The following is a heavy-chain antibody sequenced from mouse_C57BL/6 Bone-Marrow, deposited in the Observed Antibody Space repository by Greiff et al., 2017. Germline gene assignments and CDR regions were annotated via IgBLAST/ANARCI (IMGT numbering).Heavy chain of an antibody. J-gene: IGHJ3*01. CDR1: GYTFTEYT. CDR3: ARHEDYYYGSSPLCAY. D-gene: IGHD1-1*01. V-gene: IGHV1-62-2*01. CDR2: FYPGSGSI. Sequence: VQLQQSGAELVKPGASVKLSCKASGYTFTEYTLHWVKQRSGQGLAWIGWFYPGSGSIKYNEKFKDKATLTADKSSRTVYMELSRVTSEDSAVYCCARHEDYYYGSSPLCAYWGQGTLVTVSA.